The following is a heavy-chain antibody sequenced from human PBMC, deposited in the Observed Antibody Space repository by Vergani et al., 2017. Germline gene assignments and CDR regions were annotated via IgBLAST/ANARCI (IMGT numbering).Heavy chain of an antibody. CDR1: GFTFSSYG. J-gene: IGHJ4*02. CDR3: ASLGYCSSTSCFGDY. Sequence: QVQLVESGGGVVQPGRSLRLSCAASGFTFSSYGMHWVRQAPGKGLEWVAVIWYDGSNKYYADSVKGRFTISSDNSKNTLYLQMNSLRAEDTAVYYCASLGYCSSTSCFGDYWGQGTLVTVSS. CDR2: IWYDGSNK. D-gene: IGHD2-2*01. V-gene: IGHV3-33*01.